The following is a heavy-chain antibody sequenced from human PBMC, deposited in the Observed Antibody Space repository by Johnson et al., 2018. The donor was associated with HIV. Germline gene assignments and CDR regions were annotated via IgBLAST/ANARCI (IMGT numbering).Heavy chain of an antibody. CDR1: GVIFSDYY. V-gene: IGHV3-11*04. D-gene: IGHD1-1*01. Sequence: QVQLVESGGGVVQPGRSLRVSCAASGVIFSDYYMSWIRQAPGKGLEWVSYISGSGNSIYYADSVKGRFTISRDNAKNSLYLQMNSLRAEDTAVYYCARGDGYRRAFDIWGQGTMVTVSS. J-gene: IGHJ3*02. CDR3: ARGDGYRRAFDI. CDR2: ISGSGNSI.